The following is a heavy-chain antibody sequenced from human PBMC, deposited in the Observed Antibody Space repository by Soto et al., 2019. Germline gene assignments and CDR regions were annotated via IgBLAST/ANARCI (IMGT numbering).Heavy chain of an antibody. J-gene: IGHJ6*02. Sequence: PSETLSLTCTFSGGSISGYFWSWIRQPPGKGLECIGYLSDSGSTDYTPSLNSRVTISVDTSKNQFSLQLSSVTAADTAVYYCARKEYGDGLDVWGQGTTVTVSS. CDR1: GGSISGYF. D-gene: IGHD2-2*01. CDR3: ARKEYGDGLDV. V-gene: IGHV4-59*01. CDR2: LSDSGST.